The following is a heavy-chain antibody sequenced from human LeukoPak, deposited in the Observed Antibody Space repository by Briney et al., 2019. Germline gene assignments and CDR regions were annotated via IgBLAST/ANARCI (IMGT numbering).Heavy chain of an antibody. CDR3: ARGSWFGYNWFDP. CDR1: GGSISDYY. CDR2: INHSGST. Sequence: SETLSLTCSVSGGSISDYYWSWIRQPPGKGLEWIGEINHSGSTNYNPSLKSRVTISVDTSKNQFSLKLSSVTAADTAVYYCARGSWFGYNWFDPWGQGTLVTVSS. V-gene: IGHV4-34*01. J-gene: IGHJ5*02. D-gene: IGHD3-10*01.